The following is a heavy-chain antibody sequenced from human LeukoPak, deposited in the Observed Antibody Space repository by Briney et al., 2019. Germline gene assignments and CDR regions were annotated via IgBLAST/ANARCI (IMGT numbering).Heavy chain of an antibody. CDR3: ARGDWGSWDY. CDR1: GGSFSGYY. Sequence: TSSETLSLTCAVYGGSFSGYYWSWIRQPPGKGLEWIGEINHSGSTNYNPSLKSRVTTSVDTSKNQFSLKLSSVTAADTAVYYCARGDWGSWDYWGQGTLVTVSS. CDR2: INHSGST. D-gene: IGHD7-27*01. J-gene: IGHJ4*02. V-gene: IGHV4-34*01.